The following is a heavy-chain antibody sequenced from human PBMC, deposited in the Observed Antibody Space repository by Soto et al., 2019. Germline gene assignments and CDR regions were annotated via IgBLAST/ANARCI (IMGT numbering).Heavy chain of an antibody. CDR2: IIPIFGTA. CDR1: GGTFSSYA. J-gene: IGHJ6*02. CDR3: ARGGSSSPYYYYYGMDV. Sequence: QVQLVQSGAEVKKPGSSVKVSCKASGGTFSSYAISWVRQAPGQGLEWMGGIIPIFGTANYAQKFQGRVKITADESTSTAYMELSSLRSEDTAVYYCARGGSSSPYYYYYGMDVWGQGTTVTVSS. D-gene: IGHD6-6*01. V-gene: IGHV1-69*01.